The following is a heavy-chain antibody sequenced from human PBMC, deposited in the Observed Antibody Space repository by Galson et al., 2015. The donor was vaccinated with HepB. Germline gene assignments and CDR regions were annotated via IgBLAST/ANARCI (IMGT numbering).Heavy chain of an antibody. J-gene: IGHJ4*02. V-gene: IGHV3-30-3*01. CDR1: GFTFSSYA. D-gene: IGHD5-24*01. Sequence: SLRLSCAASGFTFSSYAMHWVRQAPGKGLEWVAVISYDGSNKYYADSVKGRFTISRDTSKNTVSLQMNSLRAEDTAVYYCARDSPSLGGWLQFFDYWGQGTLVTVSS. CDR3: ARDSPSLGGWLQFFDY. CDR2: ISYDGSNK.